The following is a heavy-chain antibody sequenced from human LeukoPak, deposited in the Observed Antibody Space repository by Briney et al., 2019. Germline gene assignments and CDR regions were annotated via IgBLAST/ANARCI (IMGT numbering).Heavy chain of an antibody. CDR3: ARDGSSSWNWCDP. J-gene: IGHJ5*02. Sequence: ASVKVSCKASGYTFTGYYMHWVRQAPGQGLEWMGWINPNSGGTNYAQKFQGRVTMTRDTSISTAYMELSRLRSDDTAVYYCARDGSSSWNWCDPWGQGTLVTVSS. CDR2: INPNSGGT. D-gene: IGHD6-13*01. CDR1: GYTFTGYY. V-gene: IGHV1-2*02.